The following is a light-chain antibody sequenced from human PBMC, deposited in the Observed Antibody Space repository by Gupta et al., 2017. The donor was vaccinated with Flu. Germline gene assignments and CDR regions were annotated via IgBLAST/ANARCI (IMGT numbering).Light chain of an antibody. CDR1: SSNIGSNT. CDR3: AAWDDSLHGGV. CDR2: NDN. J-gene: IGLJ2*01. Sequence: SSSNIGSNTVTWYQQFPGSAPKVLFYNDNERPSGVPDRFSASKSGTSASLAISGLQSEDEADYYCAAWDDSLHGGVFGGGTKLTVL. V-gene: IGLV1-44*01.